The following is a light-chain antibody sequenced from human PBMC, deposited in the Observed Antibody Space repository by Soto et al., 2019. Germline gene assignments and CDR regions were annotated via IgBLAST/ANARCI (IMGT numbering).Light chain of an antibody. J-gene: IGLJ3*02. CDR3: AAWDDSLSGWV. CDR2: RNN. V-gene: IGLV1-47*01. Sequence: QSVLTQPPSASGTPGQRVTISCSGSSSNIGSHYVYWYQQLPGTAPKLLIYRNNQRPSGVPGRFSGSKSGTSASLAISGLRSEDEADYYCAAWDDSLSGWVFGGGTKLTVL. CDR1: SSNIGSHY.